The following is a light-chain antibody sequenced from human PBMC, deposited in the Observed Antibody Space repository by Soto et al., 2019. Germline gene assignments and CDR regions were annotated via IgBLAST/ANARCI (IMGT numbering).Light chain of an antibody. CDR3: QQDYNLQFT. CDR1: QSVSSSY. CDR2: GAS. Sequence: PGARVTLSCRASQSVSSSYLTWYQQKPGQAPRLLIYGASTRATSIPARFSGSGSGTDFTLTISSLQPEDFAVYYCQQDYNLQFTFGPGTKVDIK. J-gene: IGKJ3*01. V-gene: IGKV3D-7*01.